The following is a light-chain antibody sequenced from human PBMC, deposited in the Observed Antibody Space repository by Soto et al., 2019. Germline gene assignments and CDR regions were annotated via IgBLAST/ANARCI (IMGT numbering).Light chain of an antibody. CDR3: SSYTSSSPYV. CDR2: EVN. J-gene: IGLJ1*01. V-gene: IGLV2-14*01. CDR1: SSDVGTYNF. Sequence: QSALTQPASVSGSPGQSITISCTGTSSDVGTYNFVSWYQLHPGKAPRLMIYEVNNRPSGVSNRFSGSKSGNTASLTISGLQAEDEADYYCSSYTSSSPYVFGTGTKVTVL.